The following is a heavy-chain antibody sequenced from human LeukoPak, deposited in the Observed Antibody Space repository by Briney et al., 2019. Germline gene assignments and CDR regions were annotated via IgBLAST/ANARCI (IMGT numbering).Heavy chain of an antibody. CDR2: INPSSGGT. Sequence: ASVKVSCKASGHTFTAYYMFWVRQAPGQGLEWMGWINPSSGGTNHAPKFQGRVTMTRDTSISTAYMELSSLRSDDTAVYFCATYYSDTSARDWGQGTLVTVSS. D-gene: IGHD3-10*01. CDR1: GHTFTAYY. CDR3: ATYYSDTSARD. J-gene: IGHJ4*02. V-gene: IGHV1-2*02.